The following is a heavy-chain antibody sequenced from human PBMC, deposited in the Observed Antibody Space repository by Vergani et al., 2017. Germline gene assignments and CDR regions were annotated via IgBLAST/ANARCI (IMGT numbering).Heavy chain of an antibody. J-gene: IGHJ6*02. CDR3: AKNPGISTTRHYYAMDF. D-gene: IGHD1-1*01. Sequence: LEESGGGSVTPGGSLRLSCAASGFKFSDHYMSWIRQAPGKGLEWVSHISPGASTVSYTDSVTGRFTVSRDNDNNSLTLDMTTLGVEDTAVYYCAKNPGISTTRHYYAMDFWGQGTTVTVSS. CDR2: ISPGASTV. CDR1: GFKFSDHY. V-gene: IGHV3-11*04.